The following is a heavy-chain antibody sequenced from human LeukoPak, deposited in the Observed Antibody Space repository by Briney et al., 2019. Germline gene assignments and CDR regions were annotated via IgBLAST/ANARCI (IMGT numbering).Heavy chain of an antibody. CDR1: GYTFIDYW. CDR3: ARDRDGGVGTIDY. Sequence: ASVKVSCKASGYTFIDYWIHWVRQAPGQGLEWMGRININSGGINYAQKLKGRVTMTRATSISTAYMELSRLRFDDTAVYYCARDRDGGVGTIDYWGQGTLVPVSS. V-gene: IGHV1-2*02. J-gene: IGHJ4*02. CDR2: ININSGGI. D-gene: IGHD3-3*01.